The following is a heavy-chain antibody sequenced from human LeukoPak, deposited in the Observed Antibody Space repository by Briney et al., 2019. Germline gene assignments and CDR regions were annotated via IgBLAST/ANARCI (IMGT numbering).Heavy chain of an antibody. J-gene: IGHJ4*02. CDR1: GGSISSYY. CDR2: IYTSGST. D-gene: IGHD2-15*01. V-gene: IGHV4-4*09. Sequence: SETLSLTCTASGGSISSYYWSWIRQPPGKGLEWIGYIYTSGSTNYNPSLKSRVTISVDTSKNQFSLKLSSVTAADTAVYYCARRYCSGGSCYFDYWGQGTLVTVSS. CDR3: ARRYCSGGSCYFDY.